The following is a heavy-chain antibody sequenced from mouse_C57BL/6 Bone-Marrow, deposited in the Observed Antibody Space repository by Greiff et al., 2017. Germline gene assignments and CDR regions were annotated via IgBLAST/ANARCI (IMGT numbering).Heavy chain of an antibody. Sequence: EVKVVESEGGLVQPGSSMKHSCTASGFTFSDYYMAWVRLVPEKGLEWVANINYDGSITYYLDSLKSRYIISRDNAKNILYLQMSSLKSEYTATEYCERRGDYGSSLDYWAECTTHSVSS. CDR3: ERRGDYGSSLDY. D-gene: IGHD1-1*01. CDR1: GFTFSDYY. CDR2: INYDGSIT. J-gene: IGHJ2*01. V-gene: IGHV5-16*01.